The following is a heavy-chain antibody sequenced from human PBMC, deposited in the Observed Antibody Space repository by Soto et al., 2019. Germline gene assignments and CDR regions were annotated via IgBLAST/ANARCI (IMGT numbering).Heavy chain of an antibody. CDR1: GYSVSSSDYY. CDR2: MFYSRLT. Sequence: QLHLQESGPGLVKPSETLSLTCSVSGYSVSSSDYYWAWIRQPPGKGLEWIGSMFYSRLTYYNPSLKSRVTLSVDTSKNQFSVRLNSVTAADTAVYYCAPLSVSLSGPYGIHVWGQGTTVTVSS. V-gene: IGHV4-39*01. J-gene: IGHJ6*02. CDR3: APLSVSLSGPYGIHV. D-gene: IGHD2-15*01.